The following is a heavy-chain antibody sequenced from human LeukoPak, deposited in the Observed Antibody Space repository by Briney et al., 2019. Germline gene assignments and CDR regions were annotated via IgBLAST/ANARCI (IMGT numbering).Heavy chain of an antibody. CDR3: ARVLRCSSTSCWYFDY. D-gene: IGHD2-2*01. CDR2: IIPIFGTA. V-gene: IGHV1-69*13. CDR1: GGTFSSYA. Sequence: GASVKVSCKASGGTFSSYAISWVRQAPGQGLEWMGGIIPIFGTANYAQKFQGRVTITADESTSTAYMELSSLRSEDTAVYYCARVLRCSSTSCWYFDYWGQGTLVTVSS. J-gene: IGHJ4*02.